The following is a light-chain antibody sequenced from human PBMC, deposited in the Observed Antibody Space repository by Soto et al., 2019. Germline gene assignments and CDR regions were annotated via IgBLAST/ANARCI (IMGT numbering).Light chain of an antibody. CDR2: DNN. J-gene: IGLJ2*01. CDR3: GTWDSSLSGGTGV. CDR1: SSNIGNNY. Sequence: QSVLTQPPSVSAAPGQKVTISCSGSSSNIGNNYVAWYQQLPGTAPKLLIYDNNKRPSGIPDRFSGSKSGTSATLGITGLQTGDEADYYCGTWDSSLSGGTGVFGGGTKVTVL. V-gene: IGLV1-51*01.